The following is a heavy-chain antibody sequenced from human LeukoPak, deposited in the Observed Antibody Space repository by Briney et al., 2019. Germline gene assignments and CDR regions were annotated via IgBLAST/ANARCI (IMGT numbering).Heavy chain of an antibody. J-gene: IGHJ5*02. CDR2: IYHSGST. CDR1: GGSISSGYY. CDR3: ARSSSSWYHWFDP. D-gene: IGHD6-13*01. Sequence: SETLSLTCTVSGGSISSGYYWGWIRPPPGKGLEWIGSIYHSGSTYYNPSLKSRVTISVDTSKNQFSLKLSSVTAADTAVYYCARSSSSWYHWFDPWGQGTLVTVSS. V-gene: IGHV4-38-2*02.